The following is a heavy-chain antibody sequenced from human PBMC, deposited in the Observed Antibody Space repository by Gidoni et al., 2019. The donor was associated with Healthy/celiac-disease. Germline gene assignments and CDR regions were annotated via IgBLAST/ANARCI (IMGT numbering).Heavy chain of an antibody. CDR3: ARREYYYDSSGLYGMDV. V-gene: IGHV3-48*01. D-gene: IGHD3-22*01. J-gene: IGHJ6*02. CDR1: GFTFSSYS. CDR2: ISNSNSTI. Sequence: EVQLVESGGGLVQPGGSLRLSCAASGFTFSSYSMNWVRQAPGKGLGWVSNISNSNSTIYFADSVKGRFTISRDNAKNSLYLQMNSLRAEDTAVYYCARREYYYDSSGLYGMDVWGQGTTVTVSS.